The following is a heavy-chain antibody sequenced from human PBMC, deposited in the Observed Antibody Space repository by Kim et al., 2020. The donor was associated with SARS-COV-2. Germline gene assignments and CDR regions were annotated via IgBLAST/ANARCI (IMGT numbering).Heavy chain of an antibody. CDR2: IIPIFGTA. CDR1: GGTFSSYA. CDR3: ARGLRYFDWLLP. V-gene: IGHV1-69*13. Sequence: SVKVSCKASGGTFSSYAISWVRQAPGQGLEWMGGIIPIFGTANYAQKFQGRVTITADESTSTAYMELSSLRSEDTAVYYCARGLRYFDWLLPWGQGTLVTVSS. D-gene: IGHD3-9*01. J-gene: IGHJ5*02.